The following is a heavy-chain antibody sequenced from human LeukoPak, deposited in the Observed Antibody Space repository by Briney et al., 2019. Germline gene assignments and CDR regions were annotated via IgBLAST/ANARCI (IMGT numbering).Heavy chain of an antibody. D-gene: IGHD6-13*01. Sequence: PSETLSLTCTVSGGSVSSGSYYWSWIRQPPGKGLEWIGYIYYSGSTNYNPSLKSRVTISVDTSKNQFSLKLSSVTAADTAVYYCASYSSRWYYFDYWGQGTLVTVSS. CDR3: ASYSSRWYYFDY. CDR1: GGSVSSGSYY. V-gene: IGHV4-61*01. CDR2: IYYSGST. J-gene: IGHJ4*02.